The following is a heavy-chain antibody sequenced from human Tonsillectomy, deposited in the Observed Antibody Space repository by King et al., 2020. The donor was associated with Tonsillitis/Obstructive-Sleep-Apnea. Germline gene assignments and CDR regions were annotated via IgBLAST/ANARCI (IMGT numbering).Heavy chain of an antibody. CDR3: ARSRHDSYYYYHMDV. D-gene: IGHD1-1*01. CDR1: RFTFSTYS. V-gene: IGHV3-21*01. J-gene: IGHJ6*03. Sequence: VQLVESGGGLVKPGGSLRLSCAASRFTFSTYSMNWVRQAPGKGLEWVSSITSSSSYIYYADSVKGRFTISRDNAKNSLYRQMNSLRAEDRAVYYCARSRHDSYYYYHMDVWGKGTTVTVSS. CDR2: ITSSSSYI.